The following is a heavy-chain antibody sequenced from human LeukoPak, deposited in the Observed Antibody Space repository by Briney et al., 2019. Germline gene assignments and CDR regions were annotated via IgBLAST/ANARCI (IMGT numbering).Heavy chain of an antibody. Sequence: RSLRLSCAAFGFTFISYAVSWVRPPPGKGLGWGSAISGSGGSTYYADSVKGRFTISRDNSKNTLYLQMNSLRAEDTAVYYCAKDTVEAWFFYFDYWGQGTLVTVSS. D-gene: IGHD3-10*01. CDR3: AKDTVEAWFFYFDY. V-gene: IGHV3-23*01. J-gene: IGHJ4*02. CDR2: ISGSGGST. CDR1: GFTFISYA.